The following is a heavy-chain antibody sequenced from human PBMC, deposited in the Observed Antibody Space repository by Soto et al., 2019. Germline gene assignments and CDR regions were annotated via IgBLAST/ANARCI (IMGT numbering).Heavy chain of an antibody. V-gene: IGHV1-18*01. Sequence: ASVKVSCKASGYTFTSYGISWVRQAPGQGLEWMGWISAYNGNTNYAQKLRGRVTMTTDTSTSTAYMELRSLRSDDTAVYYCARGSIGIFGVVIDSDPKDYYYGMDVWGQGTTVTVSS. D-gene: IGHD3-3*02. CDR3: ARGSIGIFGVVIDSDPKDYYYGMDV. CDR2: ISAYNGNT. CDR1: GYTFTSYG. J-gene: IGHJ6*02.